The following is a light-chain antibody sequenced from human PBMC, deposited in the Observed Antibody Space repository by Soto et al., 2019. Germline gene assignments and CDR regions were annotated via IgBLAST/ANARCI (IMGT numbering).Light chain of an antibody. CDR2: MAS. CDR1: QSIDSW. J-gene: IGKJ2*01. V-gene: IGKV1-5*03. CDR3: QQDKSYPKT. Sequence: DVQMTQSPSTLSASIGDTVTITCRASQSIDSWLAWYQQKPGRHPKLLIYMASILESGVASRFSGRGSGTEFTLTISGLRRDDRGTCYCQQDKSYPKTFGEGTKLDI.